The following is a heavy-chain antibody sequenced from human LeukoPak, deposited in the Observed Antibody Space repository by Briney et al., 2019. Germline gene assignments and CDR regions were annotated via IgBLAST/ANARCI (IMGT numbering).Heavy chain of an antibody. D-gene: IGHD3-3*01. J-gene: IGHJ4*02. V-gene: IGHV3-23*01. Sequence: GGSLRLSCAASGFTFSGYAMSWVRQAPGKGLEWVSILSGSGGSTYYADSVKGRFTISRDNSKNTLYLQMNSLRAEDTALYFCAKNTEGGHDFAQTPYYFDCWGQGTLVTVSP. CDR1: GFTFSGYA. CDR3: AKNTEGGHDFAQTPYYFDC. CDR2: LSGSGGST.